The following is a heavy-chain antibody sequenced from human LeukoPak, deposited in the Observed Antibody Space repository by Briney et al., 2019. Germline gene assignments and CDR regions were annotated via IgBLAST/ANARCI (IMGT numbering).Heavy chain of an antibody. V-gene: IGHV1-69*04. D-gene: IGHD5-24*01. Sequence: ASVKVSCKASGGTFSSYAISWVRQAPGQGLGWMGRIIPILGIANYAQKFQGRVTITADKSTSTAYMELSSLRSEDAAVYYCARGEMATIYKKQSGHFDYWGQGTLVAVSS. CDR3: ARGEMATIYKKQSGHFDY. CDR2: IIPILGIA. J-gene: IGHJ4*02. CDR1: GGTFSSYA.